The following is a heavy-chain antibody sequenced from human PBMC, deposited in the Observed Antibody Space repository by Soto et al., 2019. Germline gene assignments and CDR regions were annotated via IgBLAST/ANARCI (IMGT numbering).Heavy chain of an antibody. V-gene: IGHV3-7*01. CDR2: IKHDGTEK. D-gene: IGHD3-3*01. J-gene: IGHJ4*02. Sequence: GGSLRLSCAASGFTFSMYWMSWVRQTPGKGLEWVATIKHDGTEKYYVDSVKGRFTISRDNAKNSLYLQMNSLRAEDTAVYYCAKVGRSAPSHYWGQGTLVTVSS. CDR1: GFTFSMYW. CDR3: AKVGRSAPSHY.